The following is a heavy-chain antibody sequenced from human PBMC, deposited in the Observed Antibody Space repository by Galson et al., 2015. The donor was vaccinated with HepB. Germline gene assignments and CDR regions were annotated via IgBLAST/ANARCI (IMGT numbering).Heavy chain of an antibody. J-gene: IGHJ3*02. V-gene: IGHV3-23*01. D-gene: IGHD5-24*01. CDR3: AKALVPADGSVTYDFDI. CDR2: ISGTGGST. Sequence: SLRLSCAASGFTFSNYAVTWVRQAPGKGLEWVSTISGTGGSTYYADSVKGRFTISRDDSKDALYLQMNSLRADDTAVYYCAKALVPADGSVTYDFDIWGQGTLVTVSS. CDR1: GFTFSNYA.